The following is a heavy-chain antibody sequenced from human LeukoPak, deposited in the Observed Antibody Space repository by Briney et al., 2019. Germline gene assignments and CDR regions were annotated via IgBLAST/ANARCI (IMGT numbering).Heavy chain of an antibody. J-gene: IGHJ3*02. CDR1: GLTFSSYA. Sequence: GGSLRLSCAASGLTFSSYAMSWVRQAPGKGLEWVSAISGSGGSTYYADSVKGRFTISRDNSKNTLYLQMNSLRAEDTAVYYCAGEFYYDSSGSDGYAFDIWGQGTMVTVSS. CDR2: ISGSGGST. V-gene: IGHV3-23*01. D-gene: IGHD3-22*01. CDR3: AGEFYYDSSGSDGYAFDI.